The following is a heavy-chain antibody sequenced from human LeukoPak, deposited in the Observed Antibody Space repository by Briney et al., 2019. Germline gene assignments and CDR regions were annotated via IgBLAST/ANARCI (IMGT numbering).Heavy chain of an antibody. V-gene: IGHV4-34*01. D-gene: IGHD5-18*01. J-gene: IGHJ4*02. Sequence: PSETLSLTCAVSGGSFSGYYWSWVRQPPGKGLEWVAEINHSGSTNYNPSLKSRVTISVGTSKNQFSLKLSSVTAADTAVYYCASWGARGYSYGYHYWGQGTLVTVSS. CDR3: ASWGARGYSYGYHY. CDR2: INHSGST. CDR1: GGSFSGYY.